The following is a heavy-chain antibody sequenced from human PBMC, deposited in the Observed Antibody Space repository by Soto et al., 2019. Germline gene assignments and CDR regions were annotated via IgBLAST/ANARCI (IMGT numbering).Heavy chain of an antibody. CDR3: TAEIYRPGSAFDI. D-gene: IGHD1-26*01. CDR2: IKSKTDGGTT. CDR1: GFTFSNAW. Sequence: EVQLVESGGGLVKPGGSLRLSCAASGFTFSNAWMSWVRQAPGKGLEWVGRIKSKTDGGTTDYAAPVKGRFTISRDDSKNTLYLQMNSLKTEDTAVYYCTAEIYRPGSAFDIWGQGTMVTVST. V-gene: IGHV3-15*01. J-gene: IGHJ3*02.